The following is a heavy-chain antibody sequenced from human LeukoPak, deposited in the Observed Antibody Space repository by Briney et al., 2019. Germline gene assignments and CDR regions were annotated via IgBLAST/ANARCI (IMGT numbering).Heavy chain of an antibody. CDR1: GGSFSGYY. J-gene: IGHJ6*02. V-gene: IGHV4-34*01. CDR2: INHSGST. D-gene: IGHD6-6*01. Sequence: SETLSLTCAVYGGSFSGYYWSWIRQPPGKGLEWIGEINHSGSTNYNPSLKSRVTISVATSKNQFSLKLSSVTAADTAVYYCARVGSRIAARSSGMDVWGQGTTVTVSS. CDR3: ARVGSRIAARSSGMDV.